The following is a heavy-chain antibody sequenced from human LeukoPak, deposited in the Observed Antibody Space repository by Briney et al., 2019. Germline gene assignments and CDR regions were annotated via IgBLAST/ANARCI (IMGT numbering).Heavy chain of an antibody. Sequence: ASVKVSCKVSGYTLTELSMHWVRQAPGKGLEWMGGFDPEDGETIYAQKFQGRVTMTEDTSTDTAYMELSSLRPEDTAVYYCATPPPDMVTDFKDAFDIWGQGTMVTVSS. D-gene: IGHD2-21*02. V-gene: IGHV1-24*01. CDR1: GYTLTELS. CDR3: ATPPPDMVTDFKDAFDI. J-gene: IGHJ3*02. CDR2: FDPEDGET.